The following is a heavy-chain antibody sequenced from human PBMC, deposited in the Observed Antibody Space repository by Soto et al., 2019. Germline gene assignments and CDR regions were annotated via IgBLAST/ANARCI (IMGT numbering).Heavy chain of an antibody. CDR1: GYTFTGYY. CDR2: INPNTGVT. CDR3: ARESFWSGYYTSAAEGYGWAV. J-gene: IGHJ6*04. D-gene: IGHD3-3*01. Sequence: ASGKVSCKASGYTFTGYYMHWVRQAPGQGLEWMGWINPNTGVTNYAQKFQGCVTMTRDTSISTAYMELNRLRSDDTAVYYCARESFWSGYYTSAAEGYGWAVWGKGTPVTVSS. V-gene: IGHV1-2*04.